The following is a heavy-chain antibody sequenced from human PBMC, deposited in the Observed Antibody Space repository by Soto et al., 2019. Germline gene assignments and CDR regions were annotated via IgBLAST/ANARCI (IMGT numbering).Heavy chain of an antibody. J-gene: IGHJ4*02. CDR3: ARGLTAARPGPPIGVDY. CDR2: INHSGST. V-gene: IGHV4-34*01. Sequence: SETLSLTCAVYGGSFSGYYWSWIRQPPGKGLEWIGEINHSGSTNYNPSLKSRVTISVDTSKNQFSLKLSSVTAADTAVYYCARGLTAARPGPPIGVDYWGQGTLVTVSS. D-gene: IGHD6-6*01. CDR1: GGSFSGYY.